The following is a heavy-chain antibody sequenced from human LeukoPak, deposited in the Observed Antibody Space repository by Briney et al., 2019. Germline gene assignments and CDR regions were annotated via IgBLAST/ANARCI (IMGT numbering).Heavy chain of an antibody. Sequence: PGGSLRLSCAASGFTFSSYGMRWVRQAPGKGLEWVSGISGSGDNTYYADSVKGRFTISRDNYKNMLYLQMNSLRAEDTAVYYCAKGYRSGSYCSDFDYWGQGTLVTVSS. D-gene: IGHD3-10*01. CDR3: AKGYRSGSYCSDFDY. J-gene: IGHJ4*02. CDR2: ISGSGDNT. CDR1: GFTFSSYG. V-gene: IGHV3-23*01.